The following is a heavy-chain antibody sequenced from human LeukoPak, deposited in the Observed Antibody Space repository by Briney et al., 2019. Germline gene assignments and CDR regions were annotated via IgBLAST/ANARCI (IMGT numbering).Heavy chain of an antibody. V-gene: IGHV3-20*04. Sequence: AGGSLRLSCAASGFTFDDYGMSWVRQAPGKGLEWVSGINWNGGSTGYADSVKGRFTISRDNAKNSLYLQMNSLRAEDTALYYCARDTSSGWGTEPYYFDYWGQGTLVTVSS. CDR3: ARDTSSGWGTEPYYFDY. CDR1: GFTFDDYG. D-gene: IGHD6-19*01. J-gene: IGHJ4*02. CDR2: INWNGGST.